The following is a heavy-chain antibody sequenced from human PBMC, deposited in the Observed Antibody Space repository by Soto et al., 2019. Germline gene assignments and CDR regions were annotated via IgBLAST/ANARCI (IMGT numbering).Heavy chain of an antibody. V-gene: IGHV3-48*03. CDR3: ERGSHYYGMDV. CDR2: ISSSGSTI. Sequence: GGSLRLSCAASGFTFSSYEMNWVRQAPGKGLEWVSYISSSGSTIYYADSVKGRFTISRDNAKNSLYLQMNSLRAEDTAVYYCERGSHYYGMDVWGQGTTVPVSS. CDR1: GFTFSSYE. J-gene: IGHJ6*02.